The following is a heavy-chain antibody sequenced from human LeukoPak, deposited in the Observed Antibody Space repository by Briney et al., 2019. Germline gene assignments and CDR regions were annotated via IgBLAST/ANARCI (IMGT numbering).Heavy chain of an antibody. CDR2: INPNGGGT. D-gene: IGHD3-10*01. CDR3: ASFYYYGSGSSHP. J-gene: IGHJ5*02. Sequence: ASVKVSCKASGCTFTGYYMHWVRQAPGQGLEWMGWINPNGGGTNYAQKFQGRVTMTRDTSISTAYMELSRLRSDDTAVYYCASFYYYGSGSSHPWGQGTLVTVSS. CDR1: GCTFTGYY. V-gene: IGHV1-2*02.